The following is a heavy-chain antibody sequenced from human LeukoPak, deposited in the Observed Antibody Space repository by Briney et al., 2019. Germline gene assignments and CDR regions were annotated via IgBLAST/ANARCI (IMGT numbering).Heavy chain of an antibody. CDR3: ARGPGSSYFDY. Sequence: SETLSLTCTVSGGSISSYYWSWIRQPAGKGLEWIGRIYTSGSTNYNPSLKSRVTISEDKSKNQFSLKLSSVTAGATSVYYCARGPGSSYFDYWGQGTLVTVSS. CDR1: GGSISSYY. J-gene: IGHJ4*02. D-gene: IGHD1-26*01. V-gene: IGHV4-4*07. CDR2: IYTSGST.